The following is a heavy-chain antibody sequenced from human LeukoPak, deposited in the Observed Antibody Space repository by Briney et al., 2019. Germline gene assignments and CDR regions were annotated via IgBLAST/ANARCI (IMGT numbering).Heavy chain of an antibody. CDR3: AKGDYDILTGTFDY. CDR2: INWNGGSR. V-gene: IGHV3-20*04. Sequence: GRSLRLSCAASGFTFNDYGMSWVRQAPGKGLEWVSGINWNGGSRGYGGSVKGRFTISRDNAKNSLYLQMNSLRAEDTALYYCAKGDYDILTGTFDYWGQGTLVTVSS. J-gene: IGHJ4*02. D-gene: IGHD3-9*01. CDR1: GFTFNDYG.